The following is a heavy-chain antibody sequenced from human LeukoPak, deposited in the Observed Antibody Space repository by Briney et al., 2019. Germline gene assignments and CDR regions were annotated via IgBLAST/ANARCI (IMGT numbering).Heavy chain of an antibody. CDR1: GGSISSYY. J-gene: IGHJ5*02. CDR3: ARNLGYCSGGSCNNWFDP. CDR2: IYYSGST. Sequence: SETLSLTCTVSGGSISSYYWSWIRQPPGKGLEWIGYIYYSGSTNYNPSLKSRVTMSVDTSKNQFSLKLSSVTAADTAVYYCARNLGYCSGGSCNNWFDPWGQGTLVTVSS. D-gene: IGHD2-15*01. V-gene: IGHV4-59*01.